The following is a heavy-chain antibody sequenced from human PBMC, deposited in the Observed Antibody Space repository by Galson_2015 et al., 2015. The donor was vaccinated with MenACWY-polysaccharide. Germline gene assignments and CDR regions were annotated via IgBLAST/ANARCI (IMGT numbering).Heavy chain of an antibody. J-gene: IGHJ2*01. CDR2: INHSANT. CDR1: GGSFSGYY. Sequence: SETLSLTCAVYGGSFSGYYWSWIRQPPGKGLEWIGEINHSANTDYNPSLKSRVIISVDTSKDQFSLRLSSVSAADTAVHYCARGLPLWSGFGWYFDLWGPGTLVTVSS. V-gene: IGHV4-34*01. CDR3: ARGLPLWSGFGWYFDL. D-gene: IGHD3-3*01.